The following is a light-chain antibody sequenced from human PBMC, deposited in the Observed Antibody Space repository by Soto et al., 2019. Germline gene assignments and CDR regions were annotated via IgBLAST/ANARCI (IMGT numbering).Light chain of an antibody. V-gene: IGKV1-39*01. Sequence: DIQMTRSPSSLSASVGDRVTITCRASQSISSYLNWYQQKPGKAPKLLIYAASSLQSGVPSRFSGSGSGTDFTLTISSLQPEDFATFYCQQSDRTPYTFGQGTKLEIK. CDR3: QQSDRTPYT. CDR1: QSISSY. CDR2: AAS. J-gene: IGKJ2*01.